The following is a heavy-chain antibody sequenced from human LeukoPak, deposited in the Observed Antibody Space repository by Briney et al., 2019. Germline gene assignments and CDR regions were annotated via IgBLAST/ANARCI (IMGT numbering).Heavy chain of an antibody. J-gene: IGHJ6*03. Sequence: ASVKVSCKASGYTFTSYDINWVRQATGQGLEWMGWMNPNSGNTGYAQKFQGRVTMTRSTPINTAYMELSSLRSEDTAVYYCARGPNYAFWSGSYYYYMDVWGKGTTVTVSS. CDR2: MNPNSGNT. V-gene: IGHV1-8*01. CDR1: GYTFTSYD. D-gene: IGHD3-3*01. CDR3: ARGPNYAFWSGSYYYYMDV.